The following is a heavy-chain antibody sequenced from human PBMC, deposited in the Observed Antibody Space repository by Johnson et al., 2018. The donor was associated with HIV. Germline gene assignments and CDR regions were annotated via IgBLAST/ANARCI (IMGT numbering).Heavy chain of an antibody. CDR2: INGDGSRL. D-gene: IGHD6-13*01. V-gene: IGHV3-74*01. CDR3: ARDQPAGIGAIFDA. Sequence: VQLVESGGGLVQPGGSLRLSCGASGFTFSDHWMQWVRQAPGKGLVWVSRINGDGSRLTYADSVKGRFTISRDNGRKSLYLLMNSLRVDDTAVYYCARDQPAGIGAIFDAWGQGTMVTVSS. J-gene: IGHJ3*01. CDR1: GFTFSDHW.